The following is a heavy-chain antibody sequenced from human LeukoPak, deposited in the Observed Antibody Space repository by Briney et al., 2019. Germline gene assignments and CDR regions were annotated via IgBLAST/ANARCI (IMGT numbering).Heavy chain of an antibody. D-gene: IGHD3-10*01. J-gene: IGHJ4*02. CDR1: GFTFSSYG. V-gene: IGHV3-33*01. CDR3: ARAETLWFGELLI. Sequence: LRLSCAASGFTFSSYGMHWVRQAPGKGLEWVAVIWYDGSNKYYADSVKGRFTISRDNSKNTLYLQMNSLRAEDTAVYYCARAETLWFGELLIWGQGTLVTVSS. CDR2: IWYDGSNK.